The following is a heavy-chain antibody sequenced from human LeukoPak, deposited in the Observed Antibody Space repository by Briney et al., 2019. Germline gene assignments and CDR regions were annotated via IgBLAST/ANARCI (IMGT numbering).Heavy chain of an antibody. D-gene: IGHD6-13*01. CDR3: ARVGAAAGPYYFDY. J-gene: IGHJ4*02. CDR1: GGTFSSYA. Sequence: GASVKVSCKASGGTFSSYAISWVRQAPGQGLEWMGGIIPIFGTANYAQKFQGRVTITADESTSTAYMELSSLRSEDTAVYYCARVGAAAGPYYFDYWGQGTLATVSS. CDR2: IIPIFGTA. V-gene: IGHV1-69*01.